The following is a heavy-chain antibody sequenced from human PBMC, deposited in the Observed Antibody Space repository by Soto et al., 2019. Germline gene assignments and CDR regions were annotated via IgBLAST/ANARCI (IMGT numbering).Heavy chain of an antibody. J-gene: IGHJ6*02. CDR2: IYYSGST. CDR1: GGSISSYY. CDR3: ARSYYDILTGYYYYYYYGMDV. D-gene: IGHD3-9*01. Sequence: QVQLQESGPGLVKPSETLSLTCTVSGGSISSYYWSWIRQPPGKGLEWIGYIYYSGSTNYNPSLNSRGTIPRDTSKTQFSLKLSSVTAADTAVYYCARSYYDILTGYYYYYYYGMDVWGQGTTVTVSS. V-gene: IGHV4-59*01.